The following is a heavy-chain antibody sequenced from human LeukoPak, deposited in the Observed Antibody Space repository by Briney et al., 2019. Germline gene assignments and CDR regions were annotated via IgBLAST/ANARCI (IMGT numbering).Heavy chain of an antibody. D-gene: IGHD3-22*01. V-gene: IGHV1-46*01. Sequence: ASVTVSCKASGYTFTSYYMHWVRQAPGQGLEWMGIINPSGGSTSYAQKFQGRVTITRDMSTSTVYMELSSLRSEDTAVYYCARETVYYDSSGYYSDAFDIWGQGTMVTVSS. J-gene: IGHJ3*02. CDR1: GYTFTSYY. CDR3: ARETVYYDSSGYYSDAFDI. CDR2: INPSGGST.